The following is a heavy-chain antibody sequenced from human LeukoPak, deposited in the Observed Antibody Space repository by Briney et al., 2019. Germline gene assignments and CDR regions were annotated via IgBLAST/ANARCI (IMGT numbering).Heavy chain of an antibody. CDR3: ARGIAAMVRGPLVY. CDR1: GGSFSGYY. CDR2: INHSGST. V-gene: IGHV4-34*01. Sequence: SETLSLTCAVYGGSFSGYYWSWIRQPPGKGLEWIGEINHSGSTNYNPSLKSRVTISVDTSKNQFSLKLSSVTAADTAVYYCARGIAAMVRGPLVYWGQGTLVTVSS. D-gene: IGHD3-10*01. J-gene: IGHJ4*02.